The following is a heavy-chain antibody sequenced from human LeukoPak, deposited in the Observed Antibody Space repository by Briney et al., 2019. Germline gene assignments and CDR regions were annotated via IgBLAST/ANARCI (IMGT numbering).Heavy chain of an antibody. D-gene: IGHD1-7*01. J-gene: IGHJ4*02. Sequence: PGRSLRLSCTASGFTFRDYWMHWIRQTPREGLVWVSRINGDETSRAYADSVEGRFTISRDNAKNTLYLQIDSLRAEDSAIYYCARDRAEHNWTYHTLFDYWGQGTPVTVSS. CDR2: INGDETSR. V-gene: IGHV3-74*01. CDR3: ARDRAEHNWTYHTLFDY. CDR1: GFTFRDYW.